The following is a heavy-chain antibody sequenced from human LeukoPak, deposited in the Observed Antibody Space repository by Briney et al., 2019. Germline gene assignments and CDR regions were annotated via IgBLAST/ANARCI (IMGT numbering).Heavy chain of an antibody. CDR2: INPSGGST. CDR3: ARDNDSRDPPHFDY. CDR1: GYTFTSYY. V-gene: IGHV1-46*01. J-gene: IGHJ4*02. D-gene: IGHD3-16*01. Sequence: ASVKVSCKASGYTFTSYYMHWVRQAPGQGLEWMGIINPSGGSTSYAQEFQGRVTITRDTSARTAYMELSSLRSEDTAVYYCARDNDSRDPPHFDYWGQGTLVTVSS.